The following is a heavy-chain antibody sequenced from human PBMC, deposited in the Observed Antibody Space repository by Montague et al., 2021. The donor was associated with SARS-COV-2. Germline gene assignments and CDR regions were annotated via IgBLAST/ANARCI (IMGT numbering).Heavy chain of an antibody. Sequence: SETLSLTCTVSGDSIRNSEYSWGWVRQPPGNGLEWIGNIYDGGSTFYNPSLKSRVTIFVDTSKNQFSLKLSSVTAADTAVYYCATRTRYPQNDSGFWGQGTLVTVSS. CDR2: IYDGGST. J-gene: IGHJ4*02. D-gene: IGHD1-1*01. CDR3: ATRTRYPQNDSGF. CDR1: GDSIRNSEYS. V-gene: IGHV4-39*01.